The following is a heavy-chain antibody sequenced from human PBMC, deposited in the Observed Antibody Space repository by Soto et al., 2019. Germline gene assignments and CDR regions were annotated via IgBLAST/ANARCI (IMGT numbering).Heavy chain of an antibody. CDR3: AKGGYYSLFDI. Sequence: GGALRLSCVASGFPFRSYAMSWGRQTPGKGLEWVSGISGSGGRTYYADSVKGRFTISRDNSNNTLSLQMHILRVEDTAVYFCAKGGYYSLFDIWGQGTMVTVSS. D-gene: IGHD3-16*01. J-gene: IGHJ3*02. CDR1: GFPFRSYA. V-gene: IGHV3-23*01. CDR2: ISGSGGRT.